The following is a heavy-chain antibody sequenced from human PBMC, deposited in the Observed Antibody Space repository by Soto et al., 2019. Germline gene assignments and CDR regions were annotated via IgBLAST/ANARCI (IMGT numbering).Heavy chain of an antibody. J-gene: IGHJ4*02. D-gene: IGHD3-10*01. CDR3: TRGPRPISTGTGAY. Sequence: WGSLRLSCASSVFTFKTYCMHWVRQSPGKGLVLISIIYNDGTYSDYADSVRGRFTISRDNVNDTLYLQMNNLRAEDSGLYYCTRGPRPISTGTGAYWGQGTKVTVSS. CDR1: VFTFKTYC. V-gene: IGHV3-74*01. CDR2: IYNDGTYS.